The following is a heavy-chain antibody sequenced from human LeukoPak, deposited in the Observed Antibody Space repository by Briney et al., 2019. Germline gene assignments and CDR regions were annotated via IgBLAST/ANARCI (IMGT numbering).Heavy chain of an antibody. CDR3: ARVPCCSGGSCYSPEIIAVAGTIDY. CDR1: GFTFSSYS. CDR2: ISSSSSTI. D-gene: IGHD2-15*01. J-gene: IGHJ4*02. V-gene: IGHV3-48*01. Sequence: PGGSLRLSCAASGFTFSSYSMNWVRQAPGKGLEWVSYISSSSSTIYYADSVKGRFTISRDNAKNSLYLQMNSLRAEDTAVYYCARVPCCSGGSCYSPEIIAVAGTIDYWGQGTLVTVSS.